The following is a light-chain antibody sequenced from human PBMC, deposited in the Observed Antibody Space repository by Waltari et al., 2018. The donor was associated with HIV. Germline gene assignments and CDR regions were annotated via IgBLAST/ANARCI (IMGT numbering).Light chain of an antibody. V-gene: IGLV2-14*03. Sequence: QSVLTQPASVSGSPGQSVTISCTGTSSDFGFDNYVSWYQQYPGKAPTLIIYEVSSRPSGVSGRCSGSKAGNTASLTISGLQNEDEADYFCTSYTTSDTLRFGGGTKVTVL. CDR3: TSYTTSDTLR. J-gene: IGLJ3*02. CDR2: EVS. CDR1: SSDFGFDNY.